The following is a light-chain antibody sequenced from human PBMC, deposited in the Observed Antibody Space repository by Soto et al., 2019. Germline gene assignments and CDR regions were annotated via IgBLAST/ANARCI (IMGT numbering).Light chain of an antibody. CDR2: DAS. CDR3: QQYNSYSQT. V-gene: IGKV1-5*01. J-gene: IGKJ1*01. Sequence: DIQMTQSPSTLSASVGDRVTITCRASQSISSWLAWYQQKPGKAPKFLIYDASNLESGVPSRFSGSGSGTEFTLTISSLRPDDSATYYCQQYNSYSQTFGQGTKVDIK. CDR1: QSISSW.